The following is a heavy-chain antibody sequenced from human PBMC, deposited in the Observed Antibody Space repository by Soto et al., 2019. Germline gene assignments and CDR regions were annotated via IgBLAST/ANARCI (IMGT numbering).Heavy chain of an antibody. CDR2: IHYSGST. V-gene: IGHV4-30-4*01. CDR1: GGSISSGDYY. Sequence: PSETLSLTCTVSGGSISSGDYYWSWIRQPPGKGLEWIGYIHYSGSTDYNPSLKSRVTISVDTSKNQFSLKLSSVTAADTAVYYCASSMVRGEGYWGQGTLVTVSS. D-gene: IGHD3-10*01. J-gene: IGHJ4*02. CDR3: ASSMVRGEGY.